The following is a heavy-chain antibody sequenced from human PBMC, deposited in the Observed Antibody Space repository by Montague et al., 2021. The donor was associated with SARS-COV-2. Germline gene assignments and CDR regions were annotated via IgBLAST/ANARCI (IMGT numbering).Heavy chain of an antibody. V-gene: IGHV4-39*02. CDR1: SGSIISSGYY. CDR2: IYYSGTT. Sequence: SETLSLTSSVSSGSIISSGYYWGWIRQPPGKELEWIGNIYYSGTTYYNPSLQGRGTISVDTSKNHLSLRLSSVTAADTAVYFCARGMIRGVTTPFDYWGQGSQVTVSS. D-gene: IGHD3-10*01. CDR3: ARGMIRGVTTPFDY. J-gene: IGHJ4*02.